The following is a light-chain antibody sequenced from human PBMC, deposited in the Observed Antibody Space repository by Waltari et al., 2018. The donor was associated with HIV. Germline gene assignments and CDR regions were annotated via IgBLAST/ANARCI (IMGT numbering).Light chain of an antibody. Sequence: SALTQPRSVSGSPGQSVTISCTGTSRYVGFYNFFSWYQQHPGKAPKLMIYDFSKRPSGGPDRFSGSKSGNTASLTISGLQAEDEADYYCCSYAGSYPVVFGGGTKLTVL. CDR1: SRYVGFYNF. V-gene: IGLV2-11*01. CDR2: DFS. J-gene: IGLJ2*01. CDR3: CSYAGSYPVV.